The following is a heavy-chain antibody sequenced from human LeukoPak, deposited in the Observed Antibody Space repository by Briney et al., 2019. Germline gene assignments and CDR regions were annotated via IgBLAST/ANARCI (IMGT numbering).Heavy chain of an antibody. V-gene: IGHV4-59*08. CDR1: GGSISSYY. J-gene: IGHJ4*02. Sequence: SETLTLTCTVSGGSISSYYWSWIRQPPGKGLEWIGYIYYSGSTNYNPSLKSRVTISVDTSKNQFSLKLSSVTAADTAVYYCARVGLLWFGESPPYFDYWGQGTLVTVSS. D-gene: IGHD3-10*01. CDR2: IYYSGST. CDR3: ARVGLLWFGESPPYFDY.